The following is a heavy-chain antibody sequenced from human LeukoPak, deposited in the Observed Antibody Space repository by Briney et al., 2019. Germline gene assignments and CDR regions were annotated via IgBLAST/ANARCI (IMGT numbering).Heavy chain of an antibody. CDR1: GFTFSSYA. Sequence: GGSLRLSCAASGFTFSSYAMSWVRQAPGKGLEWVSGISGSGGSTYYADSVKGRFTISRDNPKNTLSLQMNSLRAEDTAVYYCAKFCGGSTSCYLIDYWGQGTLVTVSS. CDR2: ISGSGGST. V-gene: IGHV3-23*01. D-gene: IGHD2-2*01. J-gene: IGHJ4*02. CDR3: AKFCGGSTSCYLIDY.